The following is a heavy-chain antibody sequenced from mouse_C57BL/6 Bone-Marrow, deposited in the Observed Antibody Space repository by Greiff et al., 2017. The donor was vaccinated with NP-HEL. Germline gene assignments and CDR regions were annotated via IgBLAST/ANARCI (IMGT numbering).Heavy chain of an antibody. Sequence: VQLQQSGAELVRPGASVKLSCKASGYTFTDYYINWVKQRPGQGLEWIARIYPGSGNTYYNEKFKGKATLTAEKSSSTAYMQLSSLTSEDSAVYFCARDGDYYGSSYAMDYWGQGTSVTVSS. CDR2: IYPGSGNT. V-gene: IGHV1-76*01. CDR1: GYTFTDYY. J-gene: IGHJ4*01. CDR3: ARDGDYYGSSYAMDY. D-gene: IGHD1-1*01.